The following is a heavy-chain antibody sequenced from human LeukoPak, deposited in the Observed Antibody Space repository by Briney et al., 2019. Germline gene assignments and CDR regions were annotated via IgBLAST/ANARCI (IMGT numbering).Heavy chain of an antibody. D-gene: IGHD3-22*01. CDR3: ARGLDYYDGTGYRSYWYLDL. CDR1: GYTSTGYY. J-gene: IGHJ2*01. V-gene: IGHV1-2*02. Sequence: GASVKVSCKASGYTSTGYYIHWVRQAPGQGLEWMGWINPNSGGTNYAQRFQGRVTMTRDTSITTAYMELSRLRSDDTAVYYCARGLDYYDGTGYRSYWYLDLWGRGTLVAVSS. CDR2: INPNSGGT.